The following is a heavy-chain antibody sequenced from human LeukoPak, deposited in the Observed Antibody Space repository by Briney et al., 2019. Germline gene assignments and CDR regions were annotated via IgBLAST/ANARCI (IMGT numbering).Heavy chain of an antibody. V-gene: IGHV3-23*01. D-gene: IGHD5-18*01. CDR1: GFTFSSYA. J-gene: IGHJ4*02. CDR3: AKGSNTAMSFFDY. CDR2: ISGSGGST. Sequence: GGSLRLSCAASGFTFSSYAMSWVRQAPGKGLEWVSAISGSGGSTYYADSVKGRFTISGDNSKNTLYLQMNRLRAEDTAVYYCAKGSNTAMSFFDYWGQGTLVTVSS.